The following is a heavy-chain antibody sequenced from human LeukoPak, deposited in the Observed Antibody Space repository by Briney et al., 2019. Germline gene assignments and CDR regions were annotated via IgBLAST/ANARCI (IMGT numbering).Heavy chain of an antibody. Sequence: GGSLRLSXAAPGFTFSSYAMSWVRQAPGKGLEWVSAISGSGGSTYYADSVKGRFTISRDNSKNTLYLQMNSLRAEDTAVYYCAKSKNYYDSSGQGGGTYWGQGTLVTVSS. CDR1: GFTFSSYA. CDR2: ISGSGGST. V-gene: IGHV3-23*01. CDR3: AKSKNYYDSSGQGGGTY. D-gene: IGHD3-22*01. J-gene: IGHJ4*02.